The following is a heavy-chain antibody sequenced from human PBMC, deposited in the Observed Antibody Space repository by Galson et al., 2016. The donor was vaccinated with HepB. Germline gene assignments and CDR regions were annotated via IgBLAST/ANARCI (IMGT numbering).Heavy chain of an antibody. D-gene: IGHD3-22*01. CDR3: ARPLYYYSSGYHQYFQY. V-gene: IGHV3-48*02. CDR1: GFTFSSYS. Sequence: SLRLSCAASGFTFSSYSMNWVRQAPGKGLEWVSYINPSSSSTHYADSVKGRFIISRDNAKNSLYLQMDSLRDEDTAVYYCARPLYYYSSGYHQYFQYWGQGTLVTVSA. J-gene: IGHJ1*01. CDR2: INPSSSST.